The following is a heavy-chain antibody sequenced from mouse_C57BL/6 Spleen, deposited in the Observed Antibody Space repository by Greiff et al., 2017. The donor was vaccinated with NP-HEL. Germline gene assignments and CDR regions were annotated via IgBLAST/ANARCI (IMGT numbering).Heavy chain of an antibody. Sequence: DVMLVESGGGLVQSGRSLRLSCATSGFTFSDFYMEWVRQAPGKGLEWIAASRNKANDYTTEYSASVKGRFIVSRDTSQSILYLQMNALRAEDTAIYYCARDLYSNGGFAYWGQGTLVTVSA. CDR3: ARDLYSNGGFAY. V-gene: IGHV7-1*01. CDR1: GFTFSDFY. D-gene: IGHD2-5*01. CDR2: SRNKANDYTT. J-gene: IGHJ3*01.